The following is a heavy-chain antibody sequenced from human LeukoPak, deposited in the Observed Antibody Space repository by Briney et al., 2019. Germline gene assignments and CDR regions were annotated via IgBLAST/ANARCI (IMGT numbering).Heavy chain of an antibody. Sequence: GGSLRLSCTASGFTFSTFAMGWVRQAPGKGLQWVSGISGSGDTTYYADSVKGRFAISRDNSENTLYLQMNRLRDEDTAVYHCAKGFLGKIPDVFDIWGQGTKGNGPS. V-gene: IGHV3-23*01. CDR1: GFTFSTFA. J-gene: IGHJ3*02. D-gene: IGHD7-27*01. CDR3: AKGFLGKIPDVFDI. CDR2: ISGSGDTT.